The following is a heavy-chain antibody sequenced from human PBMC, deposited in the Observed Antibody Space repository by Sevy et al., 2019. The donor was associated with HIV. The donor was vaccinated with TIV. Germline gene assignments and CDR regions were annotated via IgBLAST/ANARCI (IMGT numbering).Heavy chain of an antibody. J-gene: IGHJ6*02. Sequence: GGSLRLSCAASGFTFSNAWMSWVRQAPGKGLEWVGRIKSKTDGGTTDYAAPVKGRFTISRDDSKNTRYLQMNSLKTEDTAVYYCTTPGVRGYYYYYYGMDVWGQGTTVTVSS. CDR3: TTPGVRGYYYYYYGMDV. CDR1: GFTFSNAW. CDR2: IKSKTDGGTT. D-gene: IGHD3-10*01. V-gene: IGHV3-15*01.